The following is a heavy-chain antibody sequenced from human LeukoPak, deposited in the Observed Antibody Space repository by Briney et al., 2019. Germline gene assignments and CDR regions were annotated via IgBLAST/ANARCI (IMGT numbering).Heavy chain of an antibody. J-gene: IGHJ4*02. Sequence: GGSLRLSCAASGFTFSSYAMTWVRQAPGKGLEWVSAIGGSGDSTYYADSVKGRFTISRDNSKSTLYLQMNSLTAEDTAVYYCAKEADDWYPRPFDYWGQGTLVTVSS. D-gene: IGHD3-9*01. V-gene: IGHV3-23*01. CDR3: AKEADDWYPRPFDY. CDR2: IGGSGDST. CDR1: GFTFSSYA.